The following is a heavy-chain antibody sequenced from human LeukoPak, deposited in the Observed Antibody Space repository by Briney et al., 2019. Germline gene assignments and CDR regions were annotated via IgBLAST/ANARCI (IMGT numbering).Heavy chain of an antibody. CDR2: VSAYNGNT. J-gene: IGHJ4*02. Sequence: GASVTVSYKASGYRFTNYGISWVGQAPGQGREWMGWVSAYNGNTNYAQKLQGRLTMTTHTSTRTAYMQLSSLRSDHTAVYYCARAVGATPYDYWGQGTLVTVSS. D-gene: IGHD1-26*01. CDR3: ARAVGATPYDY. CDR1: GYRFTNYG. V-gene: IGHV1-18*01.